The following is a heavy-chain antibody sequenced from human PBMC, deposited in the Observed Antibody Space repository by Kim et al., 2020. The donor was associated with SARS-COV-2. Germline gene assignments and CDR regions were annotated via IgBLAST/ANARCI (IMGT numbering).Heavy chain of an antibody. CDR3: AKDKWGAAGNFDY. D-gene: IGHD6-13*01. Sequence: YADPVRGPFTISRDNSNNTLYLQLNSLRAEDTAVYYCAKDKWGAAGNFDYWGQGTLVTVSS. J-gene: IGHJ4*02. V-gene: IGHV3-23*01.